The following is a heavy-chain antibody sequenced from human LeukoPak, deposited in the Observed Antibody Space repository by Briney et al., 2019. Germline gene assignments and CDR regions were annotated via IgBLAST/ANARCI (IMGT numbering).Heavy chain of an antibody. CDR1: GYTFTGYY. CDR2: INPNSGGT. CDR3: ARDVSYDILTGYYKDWFDP. V-gene: IGHV1-2*02. J-gene: IGHJ5*02. Sequence: ASVKVSCKASGYTFTGYYMHWVRQAPGQGLEWMGWINPNSGGTNYAQKFQGRVTMTGDTSISTAYMELSRLRSDDTAVYYCARDVSYDILTGYYKDWFDPWGQGTLVTVSS. D-gene: IGHD3-9*01.